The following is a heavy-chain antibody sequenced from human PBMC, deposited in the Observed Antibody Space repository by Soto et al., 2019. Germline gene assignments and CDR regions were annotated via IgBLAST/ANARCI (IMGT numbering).Heavy chain of an antibody. V-gene: IGHV3-21*01. CDR1: GFTFSSYS. D-gene: IGHD3-3*01. J-gene: IGHJ4*02. Sequence: EVQLVESGGGLVKPGGSLRLSCAASGFTFSSYSMNWVRQAPGKGLEWVSSISSSSSYIYYADSVKGRFTISRDNAKNSLYLQMNSLRGEDTAVYYCAREEIFGVVNILLALHYWGQGTLVTVSS. CDR3: AREEIFGVVNILLALHY. CDR2: ISSSSSYI.